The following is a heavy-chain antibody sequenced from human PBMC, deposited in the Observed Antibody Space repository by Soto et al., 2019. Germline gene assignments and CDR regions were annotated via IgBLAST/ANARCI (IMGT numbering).Heavy chain of an antibody. D-gene: IGHD6-13*01. V-gene: IGHV4-61*01. J-gene: IGHJ4*02. CDR2: IYNSGST. CDR3: ARGGQQQVYY. CDR1: GASVSSGTYY. Sequence: PSETLSLTCTVSGASVSSGTYYWSWIRQPPGKGLEWIGYIYNSGSTDYNPSLKSRVTISLDTPKNQFSLRLSSVTAADTAVYYCARGGQQQVYYWGQGTLVTVSS.